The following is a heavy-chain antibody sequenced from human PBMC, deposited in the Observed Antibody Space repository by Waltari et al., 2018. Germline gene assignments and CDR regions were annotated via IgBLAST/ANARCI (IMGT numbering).Heavy chain of an antibody. Sequence: QVQLVQSGAEVKKPGASVKVSCKASGYTFTSYYMHWVRQAPGQGLAWMGLINPSGGSTSYEQRFQCRVTMTRDTSTSTVYMELSSLRSEDTAVYYCARVAGSYYYYYGMDVWGQGTTVTVSS. V-gene: IGHV1-46*01. CDR3: ARVAGSYYYYYGMDV. D-gene: IGHD3-10*01. J-gene: IGHJ6*02. CDR2: INPSGGST. CDR1: GYTFTSYY.